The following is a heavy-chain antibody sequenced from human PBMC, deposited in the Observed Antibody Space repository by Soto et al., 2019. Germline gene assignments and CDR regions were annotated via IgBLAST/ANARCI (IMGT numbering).Heavy chain of an antibody. Sequence: ASVKVSCKASGYTFTNYDINWVRQAAGQGLEWMGWLNLNSGIAGYAHKFQGRVTMTRNTSISTAYMDLNSLRSDDTAVYYCARDGVVLPAAPMGMDVWGQGTPVTVSS. D-gene: IGHD2-2*01. CDR3: ARDGVVLPAAPMGMDV. CDR2: LNLNSGIA. J-gene: IGHJ6*02. CDR1: GYTFTNYD. V-gene: IGHV1-8*01.